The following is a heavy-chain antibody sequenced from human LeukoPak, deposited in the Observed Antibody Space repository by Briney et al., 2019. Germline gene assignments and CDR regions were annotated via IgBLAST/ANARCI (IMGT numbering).Heavy chain of an antibody. CDR3: AKPLNSAYCSGGSCYDDY. Sequence: PGGSLRLSCAASGFTFSSYAMSWVRQAPGKGRGWVSAISGSGGSTYYADSVKGRFTITRDNSKNTLYLQMNSLRAEDTAVYYCAKPLNSAYCSGGSCYDDYWGQGTLVTVSS. J-gene: IGHJ4*02. V-gene: IGHV3-23*01. CDR1: GFTFSSYA. CDR2: ISGSGGST. D-gene: IGHD2-15*01.